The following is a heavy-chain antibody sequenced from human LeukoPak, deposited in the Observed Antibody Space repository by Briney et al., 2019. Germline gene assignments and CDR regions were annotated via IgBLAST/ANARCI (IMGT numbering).Heavy chain of an antibody. V-gene: IGHV3-23*01. CDR1: GFTFSSYA. CDR2: ISGSGGST. CDR3: AKVWSSRLMAPIDY. Sequence: PGGSLRLSCAASGFTFSSYAMSWVRQAPGKGLEWVSAISGSGGSTYYADSVKGRFTISRDNSRNTLYLQMNSLRAEDTAVYYCAKVWSSRLMAPIDYWGQGTLVTVSS. D-gene: IGHD3-16*01. J-gene: IGHJ4*02.